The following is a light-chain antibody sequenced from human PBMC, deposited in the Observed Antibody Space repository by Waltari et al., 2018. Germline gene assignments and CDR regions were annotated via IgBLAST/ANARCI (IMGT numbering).Light chain of an antibody. CDR2: KAS. V-gene: IGKV1-5*03. CDR3: QQYHNYPVT. Sequence: DIQMTQSPSTLSSSVGDRVTITCRASQSINSWLAWHQLKPGKAPKLLSYKASNLESGVPSRFSGSGSGREFTLTISSLQPDDFAIYYCQQYHNYPVTFGGGTKVEIK. J-gene: IGKJ4*01. CDR1: QSINSW.